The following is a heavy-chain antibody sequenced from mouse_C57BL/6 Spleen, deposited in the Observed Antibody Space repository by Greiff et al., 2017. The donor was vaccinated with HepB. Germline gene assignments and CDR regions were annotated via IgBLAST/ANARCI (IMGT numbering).Heavy chain of an antibody. CDR3: ARGAAQGTGFAY. CDR1: GFTFSSYT. CDR2: ISGGGGNT. V-gene: IGHV5-9*01. D-gene: IGHD3-2*02. J-gene: IGHJ3*01. Sequence: EVKLQESGGGLVKPGGSLKLSCAASGFTFSSYTMSWVRQTPEKRLEWVATISGGGGNTYYPDSVKGRFTISRDNAKNTLYLQMSSLRSEDTALYYCARGAAQGTGFAYWGQGTLVTVSA.